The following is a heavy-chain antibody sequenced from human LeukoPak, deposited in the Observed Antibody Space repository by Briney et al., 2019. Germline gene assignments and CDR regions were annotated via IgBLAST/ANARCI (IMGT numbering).Heavy chain of an antibody. CDR3: ATDGMVRGPDAWFDS. CDR1: GGSVSSGRYY. CDR2: IYTRGST. V-gene: IGHV4-61*02. D-gene: IGHD3-10*01. J-gene: IGHJ5*01. Sequence: PSETLSLTCTVSGGSVSSGRYYWSWIRQPAGKGLEWIGRIYTRGSTNYNPSLKSRVTISVDTSKNEFSLNLTSVTAADTAVYYCATDGMVRGPDAWFDSWGQGTLVTVSS.